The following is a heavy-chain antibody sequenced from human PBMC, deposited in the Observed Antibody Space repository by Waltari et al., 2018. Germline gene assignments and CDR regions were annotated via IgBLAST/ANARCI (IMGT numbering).Heavy chain of an antibody. V-gene: IGHV4-39*01. CDR3: ATAKKKQLGSPFDY. Sequence: QLQLQESGPGLVKPSETLSLTCTVSVRSISSSSYYCAWIRQPPGKGLEWIGSIYYSGGTYYNPSLKSRVTISVDTSKNQFSLKLSSVTAADTAVYYCATAKKKQLGSPFDYWGQGTLVTVSS. CDR2: IYYSGGT. CDR1: VRSISSSSYY. D-gene: IGHD6-6*01. J-gene: IGHJ4*02.